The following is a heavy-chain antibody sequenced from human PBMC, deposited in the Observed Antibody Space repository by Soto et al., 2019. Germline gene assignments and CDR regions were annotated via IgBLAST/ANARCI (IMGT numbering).Heavy chain of an antibody. CDR2: INAGNGNT. CDR3: AIYDSSGYYYGPFDY. D-gene: IGHD3-22*01. J-gene: IGHJ4*02. CDR1: GYTFPSHA. Sequence: ASVKVSCKASGYTFPSHAMHWVRQAPGQRLEWMGWINAGNGNTKYSQKFQGRVTITADESTSTAYMELSSLRSEDTAVYYCAIYDSSGYYYGPFDYWGQGTLVNVSS. V-gene: IGHV1-3*01.